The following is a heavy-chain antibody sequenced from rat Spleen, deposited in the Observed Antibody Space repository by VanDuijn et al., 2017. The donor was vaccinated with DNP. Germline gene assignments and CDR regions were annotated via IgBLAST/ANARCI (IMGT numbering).Heavy chain of an antibody. V-gene: IGHV2-16*01. Sequence: QVQLKESGPGLVQPSQTLSLTCAVSGFSLLTNGVGWVRQSPGKGLEWIGTIWSGGGTFYSSALKSRLRISRDTSKSQVLLKMNSLQTEDTAMFFCARVRLSTGWYFDVWGPGTMVTVSS. J-gene: IGHJ1*01. D-gene: IGHD1-2*01. CDR1: GFSLLTNG. CDR2: IWSGGGT. CDR3: ARVRLSTGWYFDV.